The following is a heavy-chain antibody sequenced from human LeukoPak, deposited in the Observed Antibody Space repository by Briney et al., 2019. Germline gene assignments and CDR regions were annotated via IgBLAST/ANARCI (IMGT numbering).Heavy chain of an antibody. CDR3: ARSSSSWYAGWFDP. Sequence: SETLSLTCAVYGGSFSGYYWSWIRQPAGKGLEWIGRIYTSGSTNYNPSLKSRVTMSVDTSKNQFSLKLSSVTAADTAVYYCARSSSSWYAGWFDPWGQGTLVTVSS. CDR2: IYTSGST. D-gene: IGHD6-13*01. CDR1: GGSFSGYY. V-gene: IGHV4-59*10. J-gene: IGHJ5*02.